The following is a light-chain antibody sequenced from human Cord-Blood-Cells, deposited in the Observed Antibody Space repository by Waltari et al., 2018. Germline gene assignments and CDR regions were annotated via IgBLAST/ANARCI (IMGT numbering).Light chain of an antibody. Sequence: QSALTQPASVSGSPGQSITIYCTGTSSHVGSYNLVSWYQHHPGKAPKLMIYEGSKRPSGVSNRFSGSKSGNTASLTISGLQAEDEADYYCCSYAGSSTWVFGGGTKLTVL. V-gene: IGLV2-23*01. CDR3: CSYAGSSTWV. CDR1: SSHVGSYNL. J-gene: IGLJ3*02. CDR2: EGS.